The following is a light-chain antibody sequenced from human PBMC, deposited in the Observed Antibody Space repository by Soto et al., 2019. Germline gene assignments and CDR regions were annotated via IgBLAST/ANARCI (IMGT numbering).Light chain of an antibody. Sequence: DLQMTQSPSSLSASVGDRVTITCRASQTISRYLNWFQQKPGKAPNLLIYGVSNLQSGVPSRFSGAGSGTDFTLTISSLQPEDFATYYCQQSFSVLWSFGQGTKVEIK. CDR3: QQSFSVLWS. J-gene: IGKJ1*01. V-gene: IGKV1-39*01. CDR2: GVS. CDR1: QTISRY.